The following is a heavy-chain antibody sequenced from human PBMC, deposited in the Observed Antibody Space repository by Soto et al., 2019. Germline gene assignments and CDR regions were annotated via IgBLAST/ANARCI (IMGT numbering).Heavy chain of an antibody. D-gene: IGHD3-16*02. CDR2: IKEDGSEK. V-gene: IGHV3-7*03. J-gene: IGHJ5*02. Sequence: VGSLRLSCADSGFISRNNWMSCVRQAPGMGLQWVASIKEDGSEKYYVDPVKGRFTISRENAKNSLYLQMNSLRAEDTAVYYCARYRSLDPWGQGILVTVSS. CDR1: GFISRNNW. CDR3: ARYRSLDP.